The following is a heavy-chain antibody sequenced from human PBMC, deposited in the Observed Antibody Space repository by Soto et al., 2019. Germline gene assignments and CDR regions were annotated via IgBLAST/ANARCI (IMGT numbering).Heavy chain of an antibody. J-gene: IGHJ3*02. CDR2: IYYTGIT. Sequence: SDTLSLTCTVSGDSISSSSDYWGWVRQPPGKGLEWIGSIYYTGITYSNPSLRSPVTISVDTSKNQFSLRLSSVTAADTAVYYCARHAGGSWDDAFDIWGQGTMVTVSS. CDR3: ARHAGGSWDDAFDI. D-gene: IGHD6-13*01. V-gene: IGHV4-39*01. CDR1: GDSISSSSDY.